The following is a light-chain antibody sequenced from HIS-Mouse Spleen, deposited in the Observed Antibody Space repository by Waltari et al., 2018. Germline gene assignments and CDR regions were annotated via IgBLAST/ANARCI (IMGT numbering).Light chain of an antibody. Sequence: QSVLTQPPSASGTPGQRVTISCSGSSSNIGSNYVYSYQQPPGTAPKLLIYRNNQRPSGVPARFSGSKSGTSASLAISGLRSEDEADYYCAAWDDSLSGPVFGGGTKLTVL. J-gene: IGLJ3*02. CDR1: SSNIGSNY. V-gene: IGLV1-47*01. CDR2: RNN. CDR3: AAWDDSLSGPV.